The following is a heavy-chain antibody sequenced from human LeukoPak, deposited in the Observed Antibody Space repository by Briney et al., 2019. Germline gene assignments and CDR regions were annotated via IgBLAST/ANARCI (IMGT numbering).Heavy chain of an antibody. Sequence: GASVKVSCKASGYTFTGYYMHWVRQAPGQGLEWMGWINTNSGGTNYAQKFQGRVTMTRDTSISTAYMELSRLRSDDTAVYYCARVPLGYCSGGSCYRVLYFDYWGQGTLVTVSS. V-gene: IGHV1-2*02. CDR3: ARVPLGYCSGGSCYRVLYFDY. CDR1: GYTFTGYY. CDR2: INTNSGGT. J-gene: IGHJ4*02. D-gene: IGHD2-15*01.